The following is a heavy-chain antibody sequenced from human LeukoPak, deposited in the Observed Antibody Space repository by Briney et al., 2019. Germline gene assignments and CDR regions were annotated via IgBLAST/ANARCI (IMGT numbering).Heavy chain of an antibody. J-gene: IGHJ6*03. V-gene: IGHV4-34*01. CDR2: IDHSGTT. CDR3: ATGRNGVVPAPILGVGPWYNYHYMDV. D-gene: IGHD2-2*02. Sequence: SETLSLTCTVSGGSISSYYWSWIRQPPGKGLEWVGEIDHSGTTNYNPSLMSRVTMSVDTSKNQFSLMVSSVTAADTAVYYCATGRNGVVPAPILGVGPWYNYHYMDVWGKGTTVTVSS. CDR1: GGSISSYY.